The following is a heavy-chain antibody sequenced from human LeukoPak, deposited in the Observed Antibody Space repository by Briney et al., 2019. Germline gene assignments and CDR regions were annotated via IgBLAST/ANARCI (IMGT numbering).Heavy chain of an antibody. CDR3: ARDFFPGGTYYYYYYYMDV. Sequence: ASVKVSCKASGGTFSSYAISWVRQAPGHGLEWMGGIIPIFGTANYAQKFQGRVTITADKSTSTAYMELSSLRSEDTAVYYCARDFFPGGTYYYYYYYMDVWGKGTTVTVSS. V-gene: IGHV1-69*06. CDR1: GGTFSSYA. D-gene: IGHD2/OR15-2a*01. J-gene: IGHJ6*03. CDR2: IIPIFGTA.